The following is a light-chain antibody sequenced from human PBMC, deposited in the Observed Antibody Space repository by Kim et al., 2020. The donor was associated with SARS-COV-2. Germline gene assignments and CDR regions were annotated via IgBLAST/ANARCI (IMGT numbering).Light chain of an antibody. Sequence: PPGETATLSCRASQSVSSSYLAWYQQKPGQAPRLLIYGAYNRDTAIPERFTGSGSGTDFTLTISRLEPEDFAVYYCQQHGTSPWTFGQGTKVDIK. CDR2: GAY. CDR3: QQHGTSPWT. J-gene: IGKJ1*01. CDR1: QSVSSSY. V-gene: IGKV3-20*01.